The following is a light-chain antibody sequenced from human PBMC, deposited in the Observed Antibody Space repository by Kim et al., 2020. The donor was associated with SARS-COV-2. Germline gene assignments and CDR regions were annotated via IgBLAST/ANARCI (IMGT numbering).Light chain of an antibody. CDR1: QSISNN. J-gene: IGKJ4*01. CDR2: GAS. CDR3: QQYHNWPPLT. V-gene: IGKV3D-15*01. Sequence: SPGEEATLPCSASQSISNNVAWYQQKPGQAPRLLIYGASSRATDIPARFSGSGSGTQFSLTISSLQSDDFGIYYCQQYHNWPPLTFGGGTKVDIK.